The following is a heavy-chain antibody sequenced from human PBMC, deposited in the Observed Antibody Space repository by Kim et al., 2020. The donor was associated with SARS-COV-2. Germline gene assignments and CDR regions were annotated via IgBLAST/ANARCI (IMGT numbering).Heavy chain of an antibody. Sequence: SETLSLTCTVSGGSISSYYWSWIRQPPGKGLEWIGYIYYSGSTNYNPSLKSRVTISVDTSKNQFSLKLSSVTAADTAVYYCARDQLRFGERYGMDVWGQGTTVTVSS. CDR1: GGSISSYY. J-gene: IGHJ6*02. D-gene: IGHD3-10*01. CDR3: ARDQLRFGERYGMDV. V-gene: IGHV4-59*13. CDR2: IYYSGST.